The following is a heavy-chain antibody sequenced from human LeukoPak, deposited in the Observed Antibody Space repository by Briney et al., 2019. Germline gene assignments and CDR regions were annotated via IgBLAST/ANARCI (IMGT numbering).Heavy chain of an antibody. V-gene: IGHV1-69*01. CDR3: ARVLGRNTYHYYYMDV. CDR1: GGTYA. CDR2: IIPIFGTV. J-gene: IGHJ6*03. D-gene: IGHD3-16*01. Sequence: SVKISCKASGGTYAFTWVRQGPGQGLEWMGGIIPIFGTVNYAQKFQGRVTITADESTSTVYMELSSLRSEDTAVYYCARVLGRNTYHYYYMDVWGKGTTVTVSS.